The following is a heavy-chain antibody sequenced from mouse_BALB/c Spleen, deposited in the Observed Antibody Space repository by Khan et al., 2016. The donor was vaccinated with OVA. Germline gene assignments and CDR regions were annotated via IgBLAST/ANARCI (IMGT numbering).Heavy chain of an antibody. CDR2: ISTYYGDA. J-gene: IGHJ3*01. CDR3: TRGGGGNRFAY. CDR1: GYTFTDFT. Sequence: QIQLVQSGAELVRPGVSVKISCKGSGYTFTDFTLHWVKQSHAMSLEWIGVISTYYGDATYNQRFKDKATMTVDKSSSTAYMELARLTSDDSAIFYCTRGGGGNRFAYWGQGTLVTVSA. V-gene: IGHV1S137*01.